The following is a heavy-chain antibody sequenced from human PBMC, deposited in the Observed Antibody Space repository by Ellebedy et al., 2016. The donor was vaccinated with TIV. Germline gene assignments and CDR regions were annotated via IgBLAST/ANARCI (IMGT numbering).Heavy chain of an antibody. V-gene: IGHV5-51*01. D-gene: IGHD3-16*01. Sequence: GESLKISCKGSGYTFTTYWIGWVRQMPGKGLEWMGIIHPRDFDTRYSPSFQGQVTISTDKSISTAYLQWSSLKASDSAMYYCARVDWGSTGENFDHWGQGTLVTVSS. CDR1: GYTFTTYW. CDR2: IHPRDFDT. CDR3: ARVDWGSTGENFDH. J-gene: IGHJ4*02.